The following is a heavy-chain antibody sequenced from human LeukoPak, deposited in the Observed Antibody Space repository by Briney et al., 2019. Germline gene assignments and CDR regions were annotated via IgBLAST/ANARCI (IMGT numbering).Heavy chain of an antibody. CDR1: GGSISSYY. Sequence: SETRSLTCTVSGGSISSYYWSWSRQPPGKGLEWIGNFYYSGTSNYNPSLKSRVTISVDTSKNQFSLKLSSVTAADTAVYYCARGRRAFDISGHGTIGTVSS. CDR2: FYYSGTS. V-gene: IGHV4-59*12. CDR3: ARGRRAFDI. J-gene: IGHJ3*02.